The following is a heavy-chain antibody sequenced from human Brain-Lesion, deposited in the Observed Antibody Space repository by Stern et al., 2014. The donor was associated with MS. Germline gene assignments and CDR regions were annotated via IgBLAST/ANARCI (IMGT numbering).Heavy chain of an antibody. CDR2: IWPGDSDT. D-gene: IGHD6-6*01. CDR1: GYRFTSNW. Sequence: EVQLVESGAEVKKPGESPKISCKGSGYRFTSNWIGWVRQMPGKGLEWMGIIWPGDSDTRYSPSFQGQVTISADKSISTAYLQWSSLQASDTAMYYCARRGDSSSSGFDYWGQGTLVIVSS. J-gene: IGHJ4*02. CDR3: ARRGDSSSSGFDY. V-gene: IGHV5-51*01.